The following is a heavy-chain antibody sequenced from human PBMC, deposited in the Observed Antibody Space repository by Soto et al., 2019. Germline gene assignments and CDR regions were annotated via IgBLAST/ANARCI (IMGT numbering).Heavy chain of an antibody. D-gene: IGHD3-10*01. J-gene: IGHJ3*02. CDR3: ARGAFILLWFGELLDGDDAFDI. Sequence: SVKVSCKASGGTFSSYAISWVRQAPGQGLEWMGGIIPIFGTANYAQKFQGRVTITADESTSTAYMELSSLRSEDTAVYYCARGAFILLWFGELLDGDDAFDIWG. V-gene: IGHV1-69*13. CDR1: GGTFSSYA. CDR2: IIPIFGTA.